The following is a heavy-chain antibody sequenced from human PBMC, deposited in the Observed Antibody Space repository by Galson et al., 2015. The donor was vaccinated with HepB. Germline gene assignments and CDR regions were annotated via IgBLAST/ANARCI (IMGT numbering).Heavy chain of an antibody. CDR3: AKGESYYGGNSNY. D-gene: IGHD4-23*01. V-gene: IGHV3-23*01. Sequence: SLRLSCAASGFTFSSYAMSWVRQAPGKGLEWVSAISGSGGSTYYADSVKGRFTISRDNSKNTLYLQMNSLRAEDTAVYYCAKGESYYGGNSNYWGQGTLVTVSS. CDR1: GFTFSSYA. J-gene: IGHJ4*02. CDR2: ISGSGGST.